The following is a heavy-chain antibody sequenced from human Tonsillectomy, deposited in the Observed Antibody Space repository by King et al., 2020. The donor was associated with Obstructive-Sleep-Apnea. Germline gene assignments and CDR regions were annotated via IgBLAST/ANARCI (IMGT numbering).Heavy chain of an antibody. V-gene: IGHV4-4*02. D-gene: IGHD6-13*01. CDR2: IYHSGST. CDR1: GGSISSSNW. CDR3: ARFGYCSSWERGDH. Sequence: VQLQESGPGLVKPSGTLSLTCAVSGGSISSSNWWGWVRQAPGKGLEWVGEIYHSGSTNYNPSLQSRVTIPVDKTKNQFSLKLSSVTAADSAVYYCARFGYCSSWERGDHWGQGTRVSVPS. J-gene: IGHJ4*02.